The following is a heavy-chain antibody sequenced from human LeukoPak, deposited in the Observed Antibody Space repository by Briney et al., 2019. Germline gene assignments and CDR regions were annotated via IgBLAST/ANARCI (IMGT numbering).Heavy chain of an antibody. CDR2: ISASGDVT. D-gene: IGHD2-2*01. V-gene: IGHV3-23*01. J-gene: IGHJ5*02. CDR3: AKDPLTTRYCSSTSCSKEGWFDP. Sequence: GGSLRLSCEASRFSFSAYPMGWVRRAPGKGLEWVSGISASGDVTFHADPLQGRFTISGDNSKNTLYLQMNSLRAEDTAEYYCAKDPLTTRYCSSTSCSKEGWFDPWGQGTLVTVSS. CDR1: RFSFSAYP.